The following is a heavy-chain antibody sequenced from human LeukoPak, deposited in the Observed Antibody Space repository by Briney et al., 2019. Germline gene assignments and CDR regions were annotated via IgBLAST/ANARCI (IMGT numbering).Heavy chain of an antibody. Sequence: SETLSLTCTVSGGSISSSSYYWGWIRQPPRKGLEWIGSIYYSGSTYYNPSLKSRVTISVNTSKNQFSLKLSSVTAADTAVYYCARRARSLGIDYWGQGTLVTVSS. CDR3: ARRARSLGIDY. CDR1: GGSISSSSYY. CDR2: IYYSGST. V-gene: IGHV4-39*01. J-gene: IGHJ4*02.